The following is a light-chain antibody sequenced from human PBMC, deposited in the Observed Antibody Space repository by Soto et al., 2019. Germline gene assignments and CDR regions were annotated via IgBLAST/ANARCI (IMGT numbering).Light chain of an antibody. V-gene: IGKV4-1*01. CDR2: WAS. J-gene: IGKJ2*01. CDR1: QSVLSTSDNKNY. Sequence: DIVMAQSPDSLAVSLGERATVNCKSSQSVLSTSDNKNYLAWYQQKPGQPLKALIYWASTRESGVPDRFSGSWSGTDFTLTINSLQAEDVAVYYCQQYISSLHTFGQGTKLEIK. CDR3: QQYISSLHT.